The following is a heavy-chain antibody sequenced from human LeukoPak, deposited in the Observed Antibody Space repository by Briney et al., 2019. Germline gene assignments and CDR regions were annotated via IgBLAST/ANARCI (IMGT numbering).Heavy chain of an antibody. D-gene: IGHD2-15*01. CDR3: AARPGYCSGGSCYSGPFDY. CDR2: INRSGTTI. V-gene: IGHV3-48*03. Sequence: GGSLRLSCAASGFTFILYEMNLVRQAPGKGLEWLSYINRSGTTIYYADSVKGRFTISRDNAKNSLYLQMNSLRAEDTAVYYCAARPGYCSGGSCYSGPFDYWGQGTLVTVSS. J-gene: IGHJ4*02. CDR1: GFTFILYE.